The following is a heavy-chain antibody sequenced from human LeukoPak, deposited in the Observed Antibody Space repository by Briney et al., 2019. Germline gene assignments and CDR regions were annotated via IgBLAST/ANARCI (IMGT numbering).Heavy chain of an antibody. Sequence: SETLSLTCTVSGGSISSGGYYWSWIRQHPGKGLEWIGYIYYSGSTYYNPSLKSRVTISVDTSKNQFSLKLSSVTAADTAVYYCARSSWSDAFDIWGQGTMVTVSS. CDR1: GGSISSGGYY. V-gene: IGHV4-31*03. CDR2: IYYSGST. J-gene: IGHJ3*02. CDR3: ARSSWSDAFDI. D-gene: IGHD6-19*01.